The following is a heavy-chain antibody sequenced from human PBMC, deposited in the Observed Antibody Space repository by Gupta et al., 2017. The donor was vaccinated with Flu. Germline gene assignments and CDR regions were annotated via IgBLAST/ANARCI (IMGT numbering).Heavy chain of an antibody. V-gene: IGHV3-48*02. CDR3: ARDEVAAPSPPLKTTDYYYYYGMDV. D-gene: IGHD6-19*01. CDR1: GFTFSSYI. J-gene: IGHJ6*02. Sequence: EVQLLESGGGLVHPGGSLRLSCAASGFTFSSYIMTWVRPAPGKGLEWGSYISSSSSTIYYADSVKGRVTISRDNAKNSLYLQMNSLRDEDTAVYYCARDEVAAPSPPLKTTDYYYYYGMDVWGQGTTVTVSS. CDR2: ISSSSSTI.